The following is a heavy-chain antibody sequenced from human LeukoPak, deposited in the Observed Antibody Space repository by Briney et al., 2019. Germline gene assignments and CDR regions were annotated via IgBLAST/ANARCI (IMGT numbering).Heavy chain of an antibody. CDR2: ISGSGGST. CDR3: AKPPELYYDSSGYTHPDY. J-gene: IGHJ4*02. V-gene: IGHV3-23*01. D-gene: IGHD3-22*01. CDR1: GFTFSSYA. Sequence: GGSLRLSCAASGFTFSSYAMSWVRQAPGKGLEWVSAISGSGGSTYYADSVKGRFTISRDNSKNTLYLQMNSLRAEDTAVYYCAKPPELYYDSSGYTHPDYWGQGTLVTVSS.